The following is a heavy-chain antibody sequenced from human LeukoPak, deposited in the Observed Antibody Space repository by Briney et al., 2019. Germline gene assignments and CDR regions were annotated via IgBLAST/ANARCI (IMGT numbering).Heavy chain of an antibody. D-gene: IGHD2-2*01. J-gene: IGHJ4*02. CDR2: ISSSGSTI. CDR1: GFIFSEYA. Sequence: GGSLRLSCAASGFIFSEYAMHWVRQAPGKGLEWVSYISSSGSTIYYADSVKGRFTISRDNAKNSLYLQMNSLRAEDTALYYCARGYCSSASCYAIGGYWGQGTLVTVSS. V-gene: IGHV3-48*03. CDR3: ARGYCSSASCYAIGGY.